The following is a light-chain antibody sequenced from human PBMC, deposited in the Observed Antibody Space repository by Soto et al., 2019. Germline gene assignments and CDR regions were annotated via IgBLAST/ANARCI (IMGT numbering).Light chain of an antibody. J-gene: IGKJ3*01. CDR3: QQGSSTPFT. CDR1: QSITTY. V-gene: IGKV1-39*01. CDR2: AAS. Sequence: DIQMTQSPSSLSASVGDRVTITCRASQSITTYLNWYQHKPGKAPKLLICAASSLPSGVPSRFSGSGSGTEFTLTISSLQPEDSATCYCQQGSSTPFTFGPGTKVDIK.